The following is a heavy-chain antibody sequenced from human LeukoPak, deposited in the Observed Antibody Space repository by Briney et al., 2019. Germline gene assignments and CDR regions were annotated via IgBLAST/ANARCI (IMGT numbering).Heavy chain of an antibody. D-gene: IGHD1-1*01. CDR1: GFTYSSYA. V-gene: IGHV3-23*01. CDR3: ANNWNMDC. J-gene: IGHJ4*02. CDR2: ISGSGGST. Sequence: PGGSLRLSSAASGFTYSSYAMSWFRQAPGKGLEWVSAISGSGGSTYYADSVKGRFTISRDNSENTVYLQMNSLRADDTAVYYCANNWNMDCWGQGTLVTVSS.